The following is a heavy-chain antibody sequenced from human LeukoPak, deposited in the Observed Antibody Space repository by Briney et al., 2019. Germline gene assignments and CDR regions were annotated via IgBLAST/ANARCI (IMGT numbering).Heavy chain of an antibody. D-gene: IGHD1-26*01. Sequence: GGSLRLSCAASGFTFSSYWMSRVRQAPGKGLEWVANIKQDGSEKYYVDSVKGRFTISRDNAKNSLYLQMNGLGAEDTAPYYCARDSGEWELLSFFDFWGQGTLVTVSS. V-gene: IGHV3-7*01. J-gene: IGHJ4*02. CDR2: IKQDGSEK. CDR1: GFTFSSYW. CDR3: ARDSGEWELLSFFDF.